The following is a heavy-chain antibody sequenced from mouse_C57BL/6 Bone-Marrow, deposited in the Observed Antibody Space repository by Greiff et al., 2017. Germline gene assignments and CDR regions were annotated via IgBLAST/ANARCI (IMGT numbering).Heavy chain of an antibody. V-gene: IGHV5-4*01. CDR2: ISDGGSYT. CDR3: ARDGEYDGY. J-gene: IGHJ2*01. D-gene: IGHD2-14*01. Sequence: EVKLQESGGGLVKPGGSLKLSCAASGFTFSSYAMSWVRQTPEKRLEWVATISDGGSYTYYPDNVKGRFPISRDNAKNNLYLQMSHLKSEDTAMXYCARDGEYDGYWGLGTTLTVSS. CDR1: GFTFSSYA.